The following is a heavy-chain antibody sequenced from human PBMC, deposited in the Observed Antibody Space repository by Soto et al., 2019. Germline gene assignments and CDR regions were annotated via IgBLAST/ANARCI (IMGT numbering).Heavy chain of an antibody. CDR1: GYTFISYY. Sequence: ASVKVSCKASGYTFISYYMHWVRQAPGQGLEWMGIINPSGGSTSYAQKFQGRVTMTRDTSTSTVYMELSSLRSEDTAVYYCARVYGSSRDYYYGMDVWGQGTTVTVSS. CDR3: ARVYGSSRDYYYGMDV. J-gene: IGHJ6*02. D-gene: IGHD6-13*01. CDR2: INPSGGST. V-gene: IGHV1-46*01.